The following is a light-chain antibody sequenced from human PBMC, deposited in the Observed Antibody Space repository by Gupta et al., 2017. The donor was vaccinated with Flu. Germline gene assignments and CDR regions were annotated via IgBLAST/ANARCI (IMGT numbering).Light chain of an antibody. CDR2: EGS. J-gene: IGKJ1*01. Sequence: DVQMTQSPSSLSASVGDRVTITCQASRDINYYLNWFQQKVGKSPKLLIYEGSKVETGVPSRFSGSGSGTEFTFTISSLQPEESATYYCQQYDRLPWTFGLGTEV. CDR3: QQYDRLPWT. V-gene: IGKV1-33*01. CDR1: RDINYY.